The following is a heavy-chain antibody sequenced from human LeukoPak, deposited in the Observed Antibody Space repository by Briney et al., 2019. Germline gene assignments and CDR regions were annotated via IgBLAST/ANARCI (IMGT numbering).Heavy chain of an antibody. Sequence: SETLSLTCAVYGGSFSGYFWSWIRQAPGKGLEWIGEINHSGSTNYNPSLKSRVTISVDTSKKQFSLKLSSVTAADTAVYYCAREGPGYSYGTDWGQGTLVTVSS. CDR1: GGSFSGYF. CDR3: AREGPGYSYGTD. D-gene: IGHD5-18*01. V-gene: IGHV4-34*01. J-gene: IGHJ4*02. CDR2: INHSGST.